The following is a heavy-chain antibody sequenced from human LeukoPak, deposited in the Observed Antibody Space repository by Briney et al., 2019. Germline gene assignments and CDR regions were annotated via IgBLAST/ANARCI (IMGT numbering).Heavy chain of an antibody. CDR1: GYTFTSYD. Sequence: ASVKVSCKASGYTFTSYDINWVRQATGQGLEWMGWMNPNSGNTGYAQQFQGRVTMTTDTSTSTAYMELRSLRSDDTAVYYCAREGRGYYDSSGYYRRLDYWGQGTLVTDSS. V-gene: IGHV1-8*01. CDR2: MNPNSGNT. CDR3: AREGRGYYDSSGYYRRLDY. D-gene: IGHD3-22*01. J-gene: IGHJ4*02.